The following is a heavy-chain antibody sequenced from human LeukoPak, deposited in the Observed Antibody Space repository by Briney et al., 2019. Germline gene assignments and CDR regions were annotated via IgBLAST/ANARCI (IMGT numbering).Heavy chain of an antibody. CDR2: INHSGNT. CDR3: ARGGLEYVSSASCYARFDP. Sequence: SETLSLTCAVYGGSFSGHYWSWIRQPPGKGLEWIGGINHSGNTNYNPFLKSRVTISLDTSKNQLSLKLTSVTAADTAVYYCARGGLEYVSSASCYARFDPWGQGTLVTVSS. V-gene: IGHV4-34*01. D-gene: IGHD2-2*01. CDR1: GGSFSGHY. J-gene: IGHJ5*02.